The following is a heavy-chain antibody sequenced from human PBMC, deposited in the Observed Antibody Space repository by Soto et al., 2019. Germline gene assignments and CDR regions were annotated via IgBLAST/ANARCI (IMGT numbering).Heavy chain of an antibody. Sequence: SETLSLTCTVSGGSISSYYWSWIRQPPGKGLEWIGYIYYSGSTNYNPSLKSRVTISVDTSKNQFSLKLSSVTAADTAVYYCARGNLTYYDFWSGYYSFYFDYWGQGTLVTVSS. CDR3: ARGNLTYYDFWSGYYSFYFDY. CDR1: GGSISSYY. J-gene: IGHJ4*02. D-gene: IGHD3-3*01. V-gene: IGHV4-59*01. CDR2: IYYSGST.